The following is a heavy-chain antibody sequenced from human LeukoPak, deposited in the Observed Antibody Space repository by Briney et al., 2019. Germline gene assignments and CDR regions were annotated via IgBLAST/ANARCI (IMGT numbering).Heavy chain of an antibody. D-gene: IGHD3-3*01. CDR3: ARVASGYDVFDI. CDR2: IYYSGST. CDR1: GGSVSSGSYY. V-gene: IGHV4-61*01. J-gene: IGHJ3*02. Sequence: SETLSLTCTVSGGSVSSGSYYWSWIRQPPGKGLEWIGYIYYSGSTNYNPSVKSRVTISVDTSKNQFSLKLSSVTAADTAVFYCARVASGYDVFDIWGQGTMVTVSS.